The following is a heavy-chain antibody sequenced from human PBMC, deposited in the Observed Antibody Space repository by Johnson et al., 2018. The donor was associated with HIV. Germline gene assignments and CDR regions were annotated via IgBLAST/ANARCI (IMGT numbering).Heavy chain of an antibody. J-gene: IGHJ3*02. CDR3: AKVGLGHRKGFDI. Sequence: VQLVESGGGLIQPGGSLRLSCAASGFTVSTNYMGWVRLAPGKGLEWVSYIERNSRTDYADSVKGRFTVSRDSSKNTLYLQMNSLRGDDTAVYYCAKVGLGHRKGFDIWGQGTMVTVSS. CDR1: GFTVSTNY. V-gene: IGHV3-66*03. D-gene: IGHD2-15*01. CDR2: IERNSRT.